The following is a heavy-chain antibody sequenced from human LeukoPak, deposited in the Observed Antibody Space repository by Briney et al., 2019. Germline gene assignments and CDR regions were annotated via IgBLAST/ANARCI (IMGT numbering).Heavy chain of an antibody. CDR3: TRDSSRGWFSVDH. CDR1: AYPFTTYY. D-gene: IGHD6-19*01. Sequence: ASVKVSCKTSAYPFTTYYMHWVQQAPGQGLEWMGVINPSDGGTSYAQKFRGRLTMTRDTSTSTLYMDLSSLIFEDTAVYFCTRDSSRGWFSVDHWGQGTLVTVSS. CDR2: INPSDGGT. J-gene: IGHJ4*02. V-gene: IGHV1-46*01.